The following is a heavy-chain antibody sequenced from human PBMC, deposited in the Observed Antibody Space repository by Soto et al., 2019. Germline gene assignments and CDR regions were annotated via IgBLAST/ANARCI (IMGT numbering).Heavy chain of an antibody. CDR2: IYYNSGST. V-gene: IGHV4-31*03. CDR1: GGSIRSGGYF. CDR3: TRDNPLPYNSGSGKGYYAMDV. Sequence: QVQLQESGPGLVKPSQTLSLTCIVSGGSIRSGGYFWSWVRQHPGKGLEWIGNIYYNSGSTYYTPSLKSRVSMSVDASKNQFYPDLSPVTAADTAVYFCTRDNPLPYNSGSGKGYYAMDVWGQGTTVIVS. J-gene: IGHJ6*02. D-gene: IGHD3-10*01.